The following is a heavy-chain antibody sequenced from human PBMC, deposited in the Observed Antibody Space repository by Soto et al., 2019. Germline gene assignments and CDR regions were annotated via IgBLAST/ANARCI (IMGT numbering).Heavy chain of an antibody. CDR2: IYYSGST. V-gene: IGHV4-59*12. CDR3: SRALNYGSYDY. J-gene: IGHJ4*02. CDR1: GGSISSYY. D-gene: IGHD3-10*01. Sequence: QVQLQESGPGLVKPSETLSLTCTVSGGSISSYYWSWIRQPPGKGLEWLGSIYYSGSTNYNPSLKSRVTLSVDTSKNQFSLKLSSVTAEDTDVYYCSRALNYGSYDYWGQGTLVTVSS.